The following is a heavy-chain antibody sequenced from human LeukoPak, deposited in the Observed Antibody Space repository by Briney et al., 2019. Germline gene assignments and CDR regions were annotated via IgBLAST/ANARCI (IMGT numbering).Heavy chain of an antibody. D-gene: IGHD6-19*01. Sequence: ASVKVSCKASGYSFTSYYMHWVRQAPGQGLEWMGIINPSGGSTSYARKFQGRVTMTRDTSTRTVYVELSSLRSEDTAVYYCARESDSGYSSSFNWFDPWGQGTLVTVSS. V-gene: IGHV1-46*01. CDR2: INPSGGST. CDR3: ARESDSGYSSSFNWFDP. J-gene: IGHJ5*02. CDR1: GYSFTSYY.